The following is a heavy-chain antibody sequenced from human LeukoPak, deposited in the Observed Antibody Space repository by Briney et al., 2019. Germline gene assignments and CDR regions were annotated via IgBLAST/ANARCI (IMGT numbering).Heavy chain of an antibody. J-gene: IGHJ4*02. CDR1: GFTFSSYA. CDR2: ISGSDGST. Sequence: PGGSLRLSCAASGFTFSSYAMSWVRQAPGKGLEWVSAISGSDGSTYYADPVKGRFTISRDNSKTTLYLQMNSLRAEDTAVYYCAKGRARSSGWYDYWGQGTLVTVSS. CDR3: AKGRARSSGWYDY. D-gene: IGHD6-19*01. V-gene: IGHV3-23*01.